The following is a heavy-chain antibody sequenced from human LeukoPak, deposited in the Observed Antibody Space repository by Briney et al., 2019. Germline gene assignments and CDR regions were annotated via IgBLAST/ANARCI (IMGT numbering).Heavy chain of an antibody. CDR3: ARGPSGYHNT. V-gene: IGHV3-48*03. CDR2: ISSSGSTI. CDR1: GFTFSSYE. Sequence: GGSLRLSCAASGFTFSSYEMNWVRQAPGKGLEWVSYISSSGSTIYYADSVKGRFTISRDSSKNTLYLQMNSLRAEDTAVYYCARGPSGYHNTGGQGTLVTVSS. J-gene: IGHJ4*02. D-gene: IGHD5-12*01.